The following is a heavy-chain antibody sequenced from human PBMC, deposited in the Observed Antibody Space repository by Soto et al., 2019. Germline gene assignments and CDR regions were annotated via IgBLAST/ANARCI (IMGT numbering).Heavy chain of an antibody. J-gene: IGHJ4*02. Sequence: SLRLSCAASGFTVSSNYMSWVRQAPGKGLEWVSVIYSGGSTYYADSVKGRFTISRDNSKNTLYLQMNSLRAEDTAVYYCARAPRPEYYDFWSGYLDYWDQGTLVTVSS. CDR2: IYSGGST. CDR3: ARAPRPEYYDFWSGYLDY. V-gene: IGHV3-66*01. CDR1: GFTVSSNY. D-gene: IGHD3-3*01.